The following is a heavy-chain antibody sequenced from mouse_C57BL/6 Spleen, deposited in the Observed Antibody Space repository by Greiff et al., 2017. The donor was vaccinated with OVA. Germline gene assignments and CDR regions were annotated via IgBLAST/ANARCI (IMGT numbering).Heavy chain of an antibody. CDR2: IYPGDGDT. V-gene: IGHV1-82*01. D-gene: IGHD1-1*01. Sequence: VKPGASVKISCKASGYAFSSSWMNWVKQRPGKGLEWIGRIYPGDGDTNYNGKFKGKATLTADKSSSTAYMQLSSLTSEDSAVYFCARWGTTVDYWGQGTTLTVSS. J-gene: IGHJ2*01. CDR1: GYAFSSSW. CDR3: ARWGTTVDY.